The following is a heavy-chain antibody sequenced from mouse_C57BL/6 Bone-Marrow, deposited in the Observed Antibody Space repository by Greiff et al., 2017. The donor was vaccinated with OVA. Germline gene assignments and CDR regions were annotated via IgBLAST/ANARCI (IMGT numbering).Heavy chain of an antibody. D-gene: IGHD1-1*01. CDR3: ARENYYGSSLAY. Sequence: QVQLQQSGAELVRPGTSVKMSCKASGYTFTNYWIGWAKQRPGHGLEWIGDIYPGGGYTNYNEKVKGKGTLTADKSSSTAYMQFSSLTSEDSAIYYGARENYYGSSLAYWGQGTLVTVSA. CDR1: GYTFTNYW. CDR2: IYPGGGYT. V-gene: IGHV1-63*01. J-gene: IGHJ3*01.